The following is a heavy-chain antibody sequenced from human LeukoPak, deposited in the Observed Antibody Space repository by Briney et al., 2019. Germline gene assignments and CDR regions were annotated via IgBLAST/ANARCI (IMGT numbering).Heavy chain of an antibody. V-gene: IGHV4-61*02. CDR1: GGSISSDMYY. CDR2: IYSSGST. D-gene: IGHD3-9*01. Sequence: PSETLSLTYNVSGGSISSDMYYWNWIRQPAGKGLEWIGRIYSSGSTNYNPSLKSRVTISVDTSKNQFSLRLSSVTAADTAVYYCAGPGGYSDWLPQGYWGQGTLVTVSA. J-gene: IGHJ4*02. CDR3: AGPGGYSDWLPQGY.